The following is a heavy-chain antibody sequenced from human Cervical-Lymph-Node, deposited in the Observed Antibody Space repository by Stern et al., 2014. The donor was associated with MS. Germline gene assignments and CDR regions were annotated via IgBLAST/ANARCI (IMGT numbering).Heavy chain of an antibody. CDR2: ISWNSGSI. J-gene: IGHJ4*02. CDR3: AKAQGSGSFPVDY. V-gene: IGHV3-9*01. CDR1: GFTFDDYA. D-gene: IGHD1-26*01. Sequence: QLVESGGGLVQPGRSLRLSCAASGFTFDDYAMHWVRQAPGKGLEWVSGISWNSGSIGYADSGKGRFTISRDNAKNSLYLQMNSLRAEDTALYYCAKAQGSGSFPVDYWGQGTLVTVSS.